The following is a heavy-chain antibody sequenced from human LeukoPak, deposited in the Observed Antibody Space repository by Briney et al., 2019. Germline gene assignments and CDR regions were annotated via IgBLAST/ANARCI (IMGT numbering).Heavy chain of an antibody. J-gene: IGHJ4*02. Sequence: GGSLRLSCAASGFTFSSYAMSWVRQAPGKGLEWVSAISGSGGSTYYADSVKGRFTISRDNSKNTLYLQMNSLRAEDTAVYYCARAPYYDSSGYPSIWGQGTLVTVSS. CDR1: GFTFSSYA. D-gene: IGHD3-22*01. CDR2: ISGSGGST. V-gene: IGHV3-23*01. CDR3: ARAPYYDSSGYPSI.